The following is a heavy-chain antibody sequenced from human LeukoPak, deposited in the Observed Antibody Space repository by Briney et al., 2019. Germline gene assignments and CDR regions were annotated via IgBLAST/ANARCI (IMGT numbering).Heavy chain of an antibody. Sequence: SETLSLTCAVYGGSFSGYYWSWIRQPPGKGLEWIGEINHSGGTNYNPSLKSRVTISVDTSKNQFSLKLSSVTAADTAVYYCARGDQLLWFGESLDAFDIWGQGTMVTVSS. V-gene: IGHV4-34*01. J-gene: IGHJ3*02. D-gene: IGHD3-10*01. CDR3: ARGDQLLWFGESLDAFDI. CDR1: GGSFSGYY. CDR2: INHSGGT.